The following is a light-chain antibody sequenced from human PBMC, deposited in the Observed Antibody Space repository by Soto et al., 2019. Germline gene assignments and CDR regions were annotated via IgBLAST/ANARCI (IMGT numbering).Light chain of an antibody. V-gene: IGKV3-15*01. CDR1: QSVSSN. J-gene: IGKJ1*01. CDR2: GAS. Sequence: EIVMTQSPATLSVSPGERATLSCRASQSVSSNLAWYQQKPGQAPRLLIYGASTRATGIPARFSGSGSGTESTLTISRQQSEDFAVYYCQQYNNWPQTFGQGTKVEIK. CDR3: QQYNNWPQT.